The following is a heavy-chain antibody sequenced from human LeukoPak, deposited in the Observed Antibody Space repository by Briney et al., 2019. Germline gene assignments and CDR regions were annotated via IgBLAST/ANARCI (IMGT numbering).Heavy chain of an antibody. CDR1: GGSISSSSYY. CDR2: IYYSGST. J-gene: IGHJ2*01. V-gene: IGHV4-39*07. CDR3: ARAPGPKLPRYFDL. D-gene: IGHD5-24*01. Sequence: SETLFLTCTVSGGSISSSSYYWGWIRQPPGKGLEWIGSIYYSGSTYYNPSLKSRVTISVDTSKNQFSLKLSSVTAADTAVYHCARAPGPKLPRYFDLWGRGTLVTVSS.